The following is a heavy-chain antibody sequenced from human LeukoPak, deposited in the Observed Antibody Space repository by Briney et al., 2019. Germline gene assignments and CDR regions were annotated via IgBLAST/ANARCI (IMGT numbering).Heavy chain of an antibody. D-gene: IGHD6-13*01. CDR2: INQDGSER. V-gene: IGHV3-7*01. CDR3: ARESEYSSSFAFDI. J-gene: IGHJ3*02. Sequence: GGSLRLSCAASGFTFSSHWMTWVRQAPGKGLEWVANINQDGSERYYVDSVKGRFTISRDNAKNPLYLQMNSLRAEDTAVYYCARESEYSSSFAFDIWGQGTMVTVSS. CDR1: GFTFSSHW.